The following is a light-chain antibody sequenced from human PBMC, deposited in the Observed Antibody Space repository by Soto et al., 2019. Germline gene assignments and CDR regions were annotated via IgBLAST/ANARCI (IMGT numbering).Light chain of an antibody. J-gene: IGLJ2*01. CDR2: DVS. Sequence: QSALTQPASVSGSPGQSITISCTGTNSDVGAYNYVSWYQQHPGKAPKLMIYDVSNRPSGVYNRFSGSKSGNTASLTISGLRAEDEADYYCSSYTSSSTRVFGGGTKLTVL. CDR3: SSYTSSSTRV. CDR1: NSDVGAYNY. V-gene: IGLV2-14*01.